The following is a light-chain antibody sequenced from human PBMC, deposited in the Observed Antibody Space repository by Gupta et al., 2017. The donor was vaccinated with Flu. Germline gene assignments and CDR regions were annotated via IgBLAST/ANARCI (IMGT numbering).Light chain of an antibody. J-gene: IGLJ2*01. CDR2: GND. CDR1: SSNIGRNS. Sequence: QSVLTQPPSVSAAPGQKFIISCSGSSSNIGRNSVSWYQQFPGTAPKLLIFGNDKRPSGIPDRFSGSKSGTSATLGITGLQTGDEADYYCGTWDTSLSAGVIGGGTKLTVL. V-gene: IGLV1-51*01. CDR3: GTWDTSLSAGV.